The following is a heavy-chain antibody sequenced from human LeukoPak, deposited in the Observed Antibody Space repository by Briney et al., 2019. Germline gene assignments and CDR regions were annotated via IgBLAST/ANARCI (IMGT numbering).Heavy chain of an antibody. Sequence: KTSETLSLTCTVSGGSISSYYWSWIRQPPGKGLEWIGYIYYSGSTNYNPSLKSRVTISVDTSKNQFSLKLSSVTAADTAVYYCANTPYSLRVSGGSLYYFDYWGQGTLVTVSS. J-gene: IGHJ4*02. CDR1: GGSISSYY. D-gene: IGHD2-15*01. V-gene: IGHV4-59*08. CDR2: IYYSGST. CDR3: ANTPYSLRVSGGSLYYFDY.